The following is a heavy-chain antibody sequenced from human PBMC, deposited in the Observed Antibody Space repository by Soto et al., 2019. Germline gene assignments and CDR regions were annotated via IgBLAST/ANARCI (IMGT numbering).Heavy chain of an antibody. CDR1: GGSFSGYY. V-gene: IGHV4-34*01. CDR2: INHSGST. J-gene: IGHJ6*02. CDR3: ARGGTYYDFWSGYFYYGMDV. Sequence: SETLSLTCAVYGGSFSGYYWSWIRQPPGKGLEWIGEINHSGSTNYNPSLKSRVTISVDTSKNQFSLKLSSVTAADTAVYHCARGGTYYDFWSGYFYYGMDVWGQGTTVTVSS. D-gene: IGHD3-3*01.